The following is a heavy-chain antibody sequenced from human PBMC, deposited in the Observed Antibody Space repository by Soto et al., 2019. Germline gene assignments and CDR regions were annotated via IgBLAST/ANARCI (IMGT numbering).Heavy chain of an antibody. V-gene: IGHV1-2*04. Sequence: QVQLVQSGAEVKKPGASVKVSCKASGYTFTGYYMHWVRQAPGQGLEWMGWINPNSGGTNYAQKFQGWVTMTRDTSISTAYMELSRLRADDTAVYYCARDLYSSSWYGGWNYFDYWGQGTLVTVSS. J-gene: IGHJ4*02. CDR2: INPNSGGT. CDR1: GYTFTGYY. D-gene: IGHD6-13*01. CDR3: ARDLYSSSWYGGWNYFDY.